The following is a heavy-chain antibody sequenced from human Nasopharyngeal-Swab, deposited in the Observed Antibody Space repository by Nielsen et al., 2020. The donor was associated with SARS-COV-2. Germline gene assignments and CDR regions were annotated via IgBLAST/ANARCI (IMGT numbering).Heavy chain of an antibody. V-gene: IGHV3-7*01. CDR3: ARDPEYSALDI. CDR2: INQDGSQK. J-gene: IGHJ3*02. Sequence: LKISCAASGFPFSRSWMAWVRQAPGKGLEWVANINQDGSQKYYVDSVKGRFTISRDNAENSLYLQMDSLRADDTAVYYCARDPEYSALDIWGQGTMVTVSS. D-gene: IGHD1-14*01. CDR1: GFPFSRSW.